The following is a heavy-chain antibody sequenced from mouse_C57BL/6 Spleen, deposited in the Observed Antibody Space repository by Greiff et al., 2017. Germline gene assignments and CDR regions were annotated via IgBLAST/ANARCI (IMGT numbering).Heavy chain of an antibody. D-gene: IGHD2-4*01. V-gene: IGHV14-2*01. CDR1: GFNIKDYY. J-gene: IGHJ4*01. Sequence: EVQLQQSGAELVKPGASVKLSCTASGFNIKDYYMHWVKQRTEQGLEWIGRIDPEDGETKYAPKFQGKATIKADTSSNTAYLQLRSLTSEDTAVYYCSLIYYDYDEYYAMDYWGQGTSVTVSS. CDR3: SLIYYDYDEYYAMDY. CDR2: IDPEDGET.